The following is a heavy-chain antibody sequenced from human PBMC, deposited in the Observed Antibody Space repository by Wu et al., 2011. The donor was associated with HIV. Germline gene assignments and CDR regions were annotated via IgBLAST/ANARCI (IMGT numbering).Heavy chain of an antibody. Sequence: QVQLVQSGAEVKKPGASVKVSCKASGYTFTSYYMHWVRQAPGQGLEWMGIINPSGGRTNYAQKLQGRVTMTTDTSTSTAYMELRSLRSDDTAVYYCARRSNWNDARGAFDIWGQGTMVTVSS. V-gene: IGHV1-46*01. CDR2: INPSGGRT. CDR3: ARRSNWNDARGAFDI. J-gene: IGHJ3*02. CDR1: GYTFTSYY. D-gene: IGHD1-1*01.